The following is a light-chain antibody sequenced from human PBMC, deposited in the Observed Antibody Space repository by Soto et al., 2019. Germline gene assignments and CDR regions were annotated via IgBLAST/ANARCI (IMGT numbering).Light chain of an antibody. V-gene: IGLV2-8*01. J-gene: IGLJ3*02. CDR1: SSDVGGYNY. CDR2: EVT. CDR3: SSYAASNDCYNV. Sequence: QSALTQPPSASGSPGQSVTISCTGTSSDVGGYNYVSWYQQYPGRAPKLMIYEVTKRPSGVPDRFSGSKSGNTASLTVSGLQAGDEADYYCSSYAASNDCYNVFGGGTKLTVL.